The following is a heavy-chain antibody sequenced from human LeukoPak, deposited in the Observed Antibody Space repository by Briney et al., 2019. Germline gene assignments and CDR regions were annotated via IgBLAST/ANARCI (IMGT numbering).Heavy chain of an antibody. CDR3: AISTGSYYNERGSRAYYYGMDV. CDR2: IYYSGST. D-gene: IGHD3-10*01. J-gene: IGHJ6*02. Sequence: SETLSLPCTVSGGSISSYYWSWIRQPPGKGLEWIGYIYYSGSTTYNPSLKSRVTISVDTSKNQFSLKLSSVTAAETAVYYCAISTGSYYNERGSRAYYYGMDVWGQGTTVTVSS. CDR1: GGSISSYY. V-gene: IGHV4-59*01.